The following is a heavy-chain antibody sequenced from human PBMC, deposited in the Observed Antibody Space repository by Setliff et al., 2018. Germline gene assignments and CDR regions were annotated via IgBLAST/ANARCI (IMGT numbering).Heavy chain of an antibody. J-gene: IGHJ4*02. D-gene: IGHD6-13*01. V-gene: IGHV4-31*03. CDR2: IYYSGST. Sequence: PSETLSLTCTVSGGSISSGGYYWSWIRQHPGKGLEWIGYIYYSGSTYYNPSLKSRVTISVDTSKNQFSLKLSSVTAADTAVYYCARVPRLTDMSSSWFQGYFDYWGQGTLVTVS. CDR1: GGSISSGGYY. CDR3: ARVPRLTDMSSSWFQGYFDY.